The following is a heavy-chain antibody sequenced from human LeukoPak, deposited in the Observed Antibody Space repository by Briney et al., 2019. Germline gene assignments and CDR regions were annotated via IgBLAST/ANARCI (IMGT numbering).Heavy chain of an antibody. J-gene: IGHJ4*02. CDR2: IYSGGST. CDR1: GFTVSSNY. V-gene: IGHV3-66*02. Sequence: GGSLRLSCAASGFTVSSNYMSWVRQAPGKGLEWVSVIYSGGSTYYADSVKGRLTISRDNSKNTLYLQMNSLRAEDTAVYYCARDRTYYYDSSGYFDYWGQGTLVTVSS. D-gene: IGHD3-22*01. CDR3: ARDRTYYYDSSGYFDY.